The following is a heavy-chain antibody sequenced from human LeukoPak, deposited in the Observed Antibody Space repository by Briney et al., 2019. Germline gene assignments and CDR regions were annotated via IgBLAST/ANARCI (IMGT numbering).Heavy chain of an antibody. CDR3: AKVGGYDWKYGDYAYYFDY. J-gene: IGHJ4*02. V-gene: IGHV3-23*01. CDR1: GFTFSSYA. CDR2: ISGSGGST. Sequence: GGSLRLSCAASGFTFSSYAMSWVRRAPGKGLEWVSAISGSGGSTYYADSVKGRFTISRDNSKNTLYLQMNSLRAEDTAVYYCAKVGGYDWKYGDYAYYFDYWGQGTLVTVSS. D-gene: IGHD5-12*01.